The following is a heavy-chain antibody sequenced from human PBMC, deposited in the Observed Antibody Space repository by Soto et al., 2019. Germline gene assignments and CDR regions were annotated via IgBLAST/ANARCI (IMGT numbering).Heavy chain of an antibody. D-gene: IGHD5-12*01. Sequence: GGSLRLSCAASGFTFSNAWMNWVRQAPGKGLEWVGRIKSKTDGGTTDYAAPVKGRFTISRDDSKNTLYLQMNSLKTEDTAVYYCTTDRPANRGYDYDYWGQGTLVTVSS. J-gene: IGHJ4*02. CDR1: GFTFSNAW. CDR3: TTDRPANRGYDYDY. CDR2: IKSKTDGGTT. V-gene: IGHV3-15*07.